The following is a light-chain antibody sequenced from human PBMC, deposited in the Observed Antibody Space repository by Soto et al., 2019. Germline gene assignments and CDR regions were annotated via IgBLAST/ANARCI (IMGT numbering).Light chain of an antibody. Sequence: QSALTQPASVSGSPGQSITISCTGTSSDIGYYNYVSWYQQHPGKAPKLMVYYVNNRPSWTSNRFSGSKSGNTASLTISGLQAEDEADYYCGSYTTSSSLGVFGGGTKLTVL. J-gene: IGLJ3*02. CDR2: YVN. CDR3: GSYTTSSSLGV. V-gene: IGLV2-14*01. CDR1: SSDIGYYNY.